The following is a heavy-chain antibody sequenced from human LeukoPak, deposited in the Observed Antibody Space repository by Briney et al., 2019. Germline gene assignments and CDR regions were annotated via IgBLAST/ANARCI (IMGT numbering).Heavy chain of an antibody. CDR2: ISWDSGSQ. V-gene: IGHV3-9*01. CDR3: IKDMGFDLVKDGFHI. J-gene: IGHJ3*02. Sequence: GGSQRLSCVGSGFSLDDYVMHWVRQVPGKGLEWVSSISWDSGSQAYADSVKGRFSISRDNDKNSLYLQMNSLRPEDTAFYYCIKDMGFDLVKDGFHIWGQGTRVTVSS. D-gene: IGHD3-9*01. CDR1: GFSLDDYV.